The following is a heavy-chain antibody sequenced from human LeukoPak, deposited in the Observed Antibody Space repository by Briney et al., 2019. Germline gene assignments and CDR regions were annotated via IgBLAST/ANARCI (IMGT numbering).Heavy chain of an antibody. CDR2: IYYSGST. CDR3: AREYSSSFDY. V-gene: IGHV4-39*07. J-gene: IGHJ4*02. D-gene: IGHD6-13*01. Sequence: SETLSLTCTVSGGSISSSSYYWGWIRQPPGKGLEWIGSIYYSGSTYYNPSLKSRLTISVDTSKDQFSLKLSSVTAADTAVYYCAREYSSSFDYWGQGTLVTVSS. CDR1: GGSISSSSYY.